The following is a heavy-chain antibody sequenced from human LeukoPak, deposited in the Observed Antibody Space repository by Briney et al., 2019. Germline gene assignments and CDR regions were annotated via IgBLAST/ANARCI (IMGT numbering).Heavy chain of an antibody. CDR2: ISAYNGNT. CDR3: ARDDDWNDDY. V-gene: IGHV1-18*01. Sequence: ASVKVSCKASGYTFTSYGISWVRQAPGQGLEWMGWISAYNGNTNYAQKLQGRVTITADKSASTAYMELSSLRSEDTAVYYCARDDDWNDDYWGQGTLVTVSS. D-gene: IGHD1-1*01. J-gene: IGHJ4*02. CDR1: GYTFTSYG.